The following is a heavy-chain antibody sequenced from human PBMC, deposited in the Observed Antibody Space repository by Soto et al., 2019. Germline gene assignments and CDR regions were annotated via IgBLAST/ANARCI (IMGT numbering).Heavy chain of an antibody. CDR2: IIPISGTA. V-gene: IGHV1-69*06. CDR3: ARQGFSGSYYAY. CDR1: GGTFSYG. D-gene: IGHD1-26*01. Sequence: QMQLVQSGAEVKKPGSSVKVSCKASGGTFSYGISWVRRAPGQGLEWMGGIIPISGTANYAQQFQGRVTITADISTSTAYMELSSLRSGDTAVYYCARQGFSGSYYAYWGQGTLVTVSS. J-gene: IGHJ4*02.